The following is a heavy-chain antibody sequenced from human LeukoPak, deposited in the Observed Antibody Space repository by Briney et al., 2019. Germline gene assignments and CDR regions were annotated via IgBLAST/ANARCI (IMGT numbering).Heavy chain of an antibody. Sequence: GGSLRLSCAASGFTFSSYGMHWVRQAPGKGLEWVAVISYDGSNKYYADSVKGRFTISRDNSKNTLYLQMNSLRAEDTAVYCCAKGVTTTVTTYFDYWGQGTLVTVSS. CDR3: AKGVTTTVTTYFDY. D-gene: IGHD4-17*01. V-gene: IGHV3-30*18. CDR2: ISYDGSNK. CDR1: GFTFSSYG. J-gene: IGHJ4*02.